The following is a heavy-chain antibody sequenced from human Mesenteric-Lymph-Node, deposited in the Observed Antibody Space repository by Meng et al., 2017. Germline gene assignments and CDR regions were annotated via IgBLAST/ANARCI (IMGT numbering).Heavy chain of an antibody. CDR1: GGSISSSNW. CDR3: ARAHSSGWYRPYYYYYGMDV. CDR2: IYHSGST. Sequence: SCAVSGGSISSSNWWSWVRQPPGKGLEWIGEIYHSGSTNYNPSLKSRVTISVDKSKNQFSLKLSSVTAADTAVYYCARAHSSGWYRPYYYYYGMDVWGQGTTVTVSS. J-gene: IGHJ6*02. V-gene: IGHV4-4*02. D-gene: IGHD6-19*01.